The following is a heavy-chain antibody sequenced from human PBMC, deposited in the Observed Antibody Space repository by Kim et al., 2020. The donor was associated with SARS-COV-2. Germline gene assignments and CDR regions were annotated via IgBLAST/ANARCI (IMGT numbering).Heavy chain of an antibody. Sequence: KYYVDSVKGQFPISRDNAKNSLYLQMNRLRAGDTAVYCCGRVGSSSWYLDYWGQGTLVTVSS. CDR3: GRVGSSSWYLDY. J-gene: IGHJ4*02. D-gene: IGHD6-13*01. V-gene: IGHV3-7*01. CDR2: K.